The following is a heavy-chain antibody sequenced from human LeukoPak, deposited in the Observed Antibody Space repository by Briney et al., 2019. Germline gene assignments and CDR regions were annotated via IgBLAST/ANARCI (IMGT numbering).Heavy chain of an antibody. D-gene: IGHD1-26*01. Sequence: GGSLRLSCTASGFTLNNDIMNWVRQAPGKGLEWVSSINSRSRYIYYAGSVKGRFTISRDNTKNSLYLQMNSLRAEDSAVYYCAREGSGSYGEAFDIWGQGTLVTVSS. V-gene: IGHV3-21*01. CDR3: AREGSGSYGEAFDI. CDR1: GFTLNNDI. J-gene: IGHJ3*02. CDR2: INSRSRYI.